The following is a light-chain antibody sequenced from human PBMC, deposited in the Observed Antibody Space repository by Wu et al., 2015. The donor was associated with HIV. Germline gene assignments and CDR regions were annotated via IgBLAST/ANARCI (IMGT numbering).Light chain of an antibody. CDR1: QDIGTS. CDR2: GAS. V-gene: IGKV1-12*01. Sequence: QMTPVSIFRVCICRRESHRDMRASQDIGTSLAWYKKKSGGAPKLLIYGASNLERGVTSRFSGTGSGTEFTLTIDNVQSEDFETYYCQQASVFPHTFGPGTRVDVK. J-gene: IGKJ1*01. CDR3: QQASVFPHT.